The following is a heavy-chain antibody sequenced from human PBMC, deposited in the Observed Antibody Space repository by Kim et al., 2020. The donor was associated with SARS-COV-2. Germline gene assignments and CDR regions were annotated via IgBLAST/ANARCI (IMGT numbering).Heavy chain of an antibody. Sequence: SETLSLTCAVYGGSFSGYYWSWIRQPPGKGLEWIGEINHSGSTNYNPSLKSRVTISVDTSKNQFSLKLSSVTAADTAVYYCARARQFQIQLWLSPIYYFDYWGQGTLVTVSS. J-gene: IGHJ4*02. CDR3: ARARQFQIQLWLSPIYYFDY. CDR2: INHSGST. V-gene: IGHV4-34*01. CDR1: GGSFSGYY. D-gene: IGHD5-18*01.